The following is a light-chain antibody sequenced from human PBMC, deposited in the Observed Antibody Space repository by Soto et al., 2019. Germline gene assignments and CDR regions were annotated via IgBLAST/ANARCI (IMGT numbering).Light chain of an antibody. J-gene: IGKJ2*01. CDR3: QQRGNWPLYT. Sequence: EIVLTQSPATLSLSPGERATLSCRASERVRMYLAWYQQKPGQAPRLLIYDASDRATGIPARFSGRGSGTDFTLTISSLEPEDFAVYYCQQRGNWPLYTFGQGTKVEMK. CDR1: ERVRMY. CDR2: DAS. V-gene: IGKV3-11*01.